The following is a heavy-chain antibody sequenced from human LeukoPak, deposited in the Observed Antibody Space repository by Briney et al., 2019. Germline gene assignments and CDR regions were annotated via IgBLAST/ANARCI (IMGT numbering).Heavy chain of an antibody. CDR1: GDSIITGDYS. J-gene: IGHJ6*03. V-gene: IGHV4-30-4*08. CDR3: ARGYRENYYYYYYLDV. Sequence: SETLSLTCTVSGDSIITGDYSWSWIRQPPGKGLEWIGYIYYSGSTYYNPSLKSRVTTSVDTSKNQFSLKLSSVTAADTAVYYCARGYRENYYYYYYLDVWGKGTTVTVSS. D-gene: IGHD4-11*01. CDR2: IYYSGST.